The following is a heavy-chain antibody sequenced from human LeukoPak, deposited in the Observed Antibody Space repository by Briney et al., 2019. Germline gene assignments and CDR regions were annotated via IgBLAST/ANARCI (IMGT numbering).Heavy chain of an antibody. J-gene: IGHJ4*02. D-gene: IGHD5-12*01. V-gene: IGHV3-23*01. CDR2: ISGSGGDT. CDR1: GFTFSSYA. Sequence: GGSLRLSCAASGFTFSSYAMSWVRQAPGKGLEWVSVISGSGGDTDYADSVKGRFTISRDNSKNTLYLQMNSLRAEDTAIYYCAKSRVGYDYWGQGTLVTVSS. CDR3: AKSRVGYDY.